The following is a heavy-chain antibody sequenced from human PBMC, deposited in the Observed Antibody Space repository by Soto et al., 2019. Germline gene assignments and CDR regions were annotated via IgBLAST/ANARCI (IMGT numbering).Heavy chain of an antibody. V-gene: IGHV3-15*01. CDR1: GFTFSNAW. CDR2: INSKTDGGTT. J-gene: IGHJ4*02. CDR3: TTVEVVAATPYY. D-gene: IGHD2-15*01. Sequence: EVQLVESGGGLVKPGGSLRLSCAASGFTFSNAWMSWVRQAPGKGLEWVGRINSKTDGGTTDYAAPVKGRFTISRDDSKNTLYLQMNSLKTEDTAVYYCTTVEVVAATPYYWRQGTLVTVSS.